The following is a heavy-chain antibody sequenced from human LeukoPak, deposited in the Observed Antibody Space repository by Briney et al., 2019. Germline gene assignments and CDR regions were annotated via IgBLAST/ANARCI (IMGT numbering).Heavy chain of an antibody. CDR2: IYYTGST. J-gene: IGHJ3*01. V-gene: IGHV4-59*01. CDR1: GGSISTYY. D-gene: IGHD5-12*01. Sequence: PSETLSLTCTISGGSISTYYWCWIRQSPGKGLEWIGYIYYTGSTNYNPSLKSRATISVDMSKNQFSLKLSSVTAADTAVYYCAKPRATGQGIFDLWGQGAMVTVSS. CDR3: AKPRATGQGIFDL.